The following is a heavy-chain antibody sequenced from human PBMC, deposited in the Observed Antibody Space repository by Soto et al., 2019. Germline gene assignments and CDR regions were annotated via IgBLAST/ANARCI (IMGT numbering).Heavy chain of an antibody. CDR1: GGSFSGYY. D-gene: IGHD5-12*01. CDR2: INHSGST. J-gene: IGHJ6*02. V-gene: IGHV4-34*01. Sequence: SETLSLTCAVYGGSFSGYYWSWIRQPPGKGLEWIGEINHSGSTNYNPSLKSRVTISVDTSKNQFSLKLSSVTAADTAVYYCARGSGIVATIYYYYYGMDVWGQGTTVTVSS. CDR3: ARGSGIVATIYYYYYGMDV.